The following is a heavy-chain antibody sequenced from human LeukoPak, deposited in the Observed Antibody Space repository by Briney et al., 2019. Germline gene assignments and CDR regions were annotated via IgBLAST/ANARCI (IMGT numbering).Heavy chain of an antibody. J-gene: IGHJ4*02. Sequence: ASVKLSCKASGYSFTRYFIHWVRQPPGQGLEWMGIIIHSDGNKSYAQKFEGRVTMTRDTSTSTVYMELSSPRSEDTGVYYCARGKVFTMVRGVIITYFDYWGQGTLVTVSS. CDR1: GYSFTRYF. CDR3: ARGKVFTMVRGVIITYFDY. CDR2: IIHSDGNK. V-gene: IGHV1-46*01. D-gene: IGHD3-10*01.